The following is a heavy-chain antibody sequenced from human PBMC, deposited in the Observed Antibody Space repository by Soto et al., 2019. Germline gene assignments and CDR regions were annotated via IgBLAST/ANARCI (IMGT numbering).Heavy chain of an antibody. CDR2: VSPVDSNT. J-gene: IGHJ4*02. D-gene: IGHD4-17*01. CDR1: GYSFTNYW. CDR3: ARVPSDYGGGY. V-gene: IGHV5-51*01. Sequence: LGESLKISCNASGYSFTNYWIGWVRQMPGKGLEWMGIVSPVDSNTRYSPSFQGQVTISVDRSIYTAYLQWSSLKASDTAMYYCARVPSDYGGGYWGQGTQVTVSS.